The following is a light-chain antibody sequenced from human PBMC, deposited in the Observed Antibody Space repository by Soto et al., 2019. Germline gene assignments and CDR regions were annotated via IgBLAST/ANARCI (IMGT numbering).Light chain of an antibody. J-gene: IGLJ2*01. V-gene: IGLV1-44*01. CDR1: SSNIGRNT. CDR3: AAWDDSLNGVV. Sequence: QSVLTQPPSASGTPGQRVTISCSGSSSNIGRNTVNWYQQLPGTAPKLLIYSSNQRPSGVPDRFSGSKSGTSASLAISGLQSEDEAESYCAAWDDSLNGVVFGGGTKLTVL. CDR2: SSN.